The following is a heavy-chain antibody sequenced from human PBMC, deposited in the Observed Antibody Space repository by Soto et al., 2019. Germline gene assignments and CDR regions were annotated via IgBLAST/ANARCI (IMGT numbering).Heavy chain of an antibody. CDR3: EKGRRTYCSAGPCYWTDDY. CDR2: ITDNGDGT. CDR1: GVTFSSFP. D-gene: IGHD2-15*01. Sequence: EVHLLESGGGLVQPGGSLRLSCEASGVTFSSFPMSWVRQAPGKGLEWVSSITDNGDGTYYADSVRGHFTISRDNSKNTLYLQMNALTADDTALYYCEKGRRTYCSAGPCYWTDDYWGQGTLVTVYS. V-gene: IGHV3-23*01. J-gene: IGHJ4*02.